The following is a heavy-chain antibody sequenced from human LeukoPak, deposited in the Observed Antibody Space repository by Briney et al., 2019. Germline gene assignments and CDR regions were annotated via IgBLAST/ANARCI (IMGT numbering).Heavy chain of an antibody. V-gene: IGHV3-23*01. D-gene: IGHD2-2*02. J-gene: IGHJ4*02. CDR1: GSTFSSYA. CDR2: ISGSGGSI. Sequence: GGSLRLSCAASGSTFSSYAMSWVRQAPGKGLEWVSAISGSGGSIYYADSVKGRFTISRDNSKNTLYLQMNSLRAEDTAVYYCAKDDLVVPAAIDYWGQGTLVTVSS. CDR3: AKDDLVVPAAIDY.